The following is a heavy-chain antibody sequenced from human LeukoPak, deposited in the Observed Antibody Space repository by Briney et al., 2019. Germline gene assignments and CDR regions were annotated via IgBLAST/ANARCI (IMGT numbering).Heavy chain of an antibody. CDR2: ISASGGST. J-gene: IGHJ4*02. CDR1: GFTFSSYA. Sequence: PGGSLRLSCSASGFTFSSYAISWVRQAPGKGLEWVSAISASGGSTFFADSVKGHFTISRGNSKNTLYLQMNSLRAEDTAVYYCAKESGTTGTSCFDYWGQGTLVTVSS. CDR3: AKESGTTGTSCFDY. V-gene: IGHV3-23*01. D-gene: IGHD1-1*01.